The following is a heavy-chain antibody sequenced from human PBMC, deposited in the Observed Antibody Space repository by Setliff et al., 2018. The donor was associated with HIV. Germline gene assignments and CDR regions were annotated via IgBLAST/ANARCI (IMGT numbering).Heavy chain of an antibody. CDR2: INPNSGDT. V-gene: IGHV1-2*02. CDR3: VRAPYYYDNSGYYYD. J-gene: IGHJ4*02. D-gene: IGHD3-22*01. Sequence: ASVKVSCKASGYTFTGYYMRWVRQAPGQGPEWMGWINPNSGDTYYAQKFQGSVTMTRDTSINTVCMELTRLRSDDTAVYYCVRAPYYYDNSGYYYDWGQGTLVTVSS. CDR1: GYTFTGYY.